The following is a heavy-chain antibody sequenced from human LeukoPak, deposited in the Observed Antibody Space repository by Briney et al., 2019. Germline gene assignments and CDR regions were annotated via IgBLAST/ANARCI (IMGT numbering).Heavy chain of an antibody. CDR3: ARARVTMVRGVSGYFDY. D-gene: IGHD3-10*01. Sequence: SETLSLTCTVSGYSISSGYYRGWIRQPPGKGLEWIGSIYHSGSTYYNPSLKSRVTISVDTSKNQFSLKLSSVTAADTAVYYCARARVTMVRGVSGYFDYWGQGTLVTVSS. CDR2: IYHSGST. J-gene: IGHJ4*02. CDR1: GYSISSGYY. V-gene: IGHV4-38-2*02.